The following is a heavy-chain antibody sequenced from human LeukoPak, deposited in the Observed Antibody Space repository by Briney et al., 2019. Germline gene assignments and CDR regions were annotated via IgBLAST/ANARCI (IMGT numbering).Heavy chain of an antibody. CDR3: ARGVRWQLIPLTL. Sequence: ASVKVSCKASGYTFTSYDINWVRQATGQGLEWMGWVNPNSGNTGYAQKFQGRVTMTRNTSISTAYMELSSLRSEDTAVYYCARGVRWQLIPLTLWGQGTLVTVSS. CDR2: VNPNSGNT. D-gene: IGHD2-8*01. V-gene: IGHV1-8*01. CDR1: GYTFTSYD. J-gene: IGHJ4*02.